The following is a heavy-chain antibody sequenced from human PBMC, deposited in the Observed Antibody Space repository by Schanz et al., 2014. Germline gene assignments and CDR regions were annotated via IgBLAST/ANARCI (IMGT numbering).Heavy chain of an antibody. Sequence: QVQLVQSGAEVKKPGASVKVSCKASGYTFTDYGVIWVRQAPGQGLEWMGWISTSNGNTNYAQKLQGRVTMTADTSTSTAYMELSSLRSEDTAVYYCARGYGDSPTDFWGQGTLVTVSS. CDR1: GYTFTDYG. D-gene: IGHD4-17*01. J-gene: IGHJ4*02. CDR3: ARGYGDSPTDF. CDR2: ISTSNGNT. V-gene: IGHV1-18*01.